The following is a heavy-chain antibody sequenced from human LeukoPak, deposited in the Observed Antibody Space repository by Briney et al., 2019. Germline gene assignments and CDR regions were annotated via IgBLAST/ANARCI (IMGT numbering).Heavy chain of an antibody. J-gene: IGHJ3*02. D-gene: IGHD1-7*01. CDR3: ARLTGTTAFDI. V-gene: IGHV4-31*03. CDR1: GGSISSGGYY. Sequence: SETLSLTCTVSGGSISSGGYYWSWIRQHPGKGLEWIGYIYYSGNTYYNPSLKSRVTISVDTSKNQFSLKLSSVTAADTAVYYCARLTGTTAFDIWGQGTMVTVSS. CDR2: IYYSGNT.